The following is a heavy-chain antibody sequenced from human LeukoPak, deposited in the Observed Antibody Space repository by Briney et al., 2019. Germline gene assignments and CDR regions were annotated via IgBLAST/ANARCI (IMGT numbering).Heavy chain of an antibody. Sequence: ASVKVSCKASGYTFTGYYMHWVRQMPGKGLEWMGIIYPGDSDTRYSPSFQGQVTISADKSISTAYLQWSSLKASDTAMYYCARKYSGYDSVIFFDYWGQGTLVTVSS. V-gene: IGHV5-51*01. CDR3: ARKYSGYDSVIFFDY. CDR1: GYTFTGYY. CDR2: IYPGDSDT. J-gene: IGHJ4*02. D-gene: IGHD5-12*01.